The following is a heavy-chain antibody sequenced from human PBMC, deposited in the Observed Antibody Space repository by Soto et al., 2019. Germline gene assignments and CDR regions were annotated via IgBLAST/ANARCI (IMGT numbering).Heavy chain of an antibody. Sequence: QVQLQESGPGLVKPSQTLSLTCTVSGGSISSGDYYWSWIRQPPGKGLEWIGYIYYSGSTYYNPXLKRRVTISVXXSXNXXSLKLGSVTAADTAVYYCARTYYDFWSGYSGWFDPWGQGTLVTVSS. CDR3: ARTYYDFWSGYSGWFDP. CDR2: IYYSGST. V-gene: IGHV4-30-4*01. D-gene: IGHD3-3*01. CDR1: GGSISSGDYY. J-gene: IGHJ5*02.